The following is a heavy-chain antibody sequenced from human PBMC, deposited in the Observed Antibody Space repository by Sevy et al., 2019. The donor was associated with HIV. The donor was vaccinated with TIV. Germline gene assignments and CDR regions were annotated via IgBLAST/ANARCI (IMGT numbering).Heavy chain of an antibody. J-gene: IGHJ4*02. V-gene: IGHV3-30-3*01. D-gene: IGHD2-8*01. CDR3: ARVAVSYCTNDCYHRFDY. CDR2: ISYDGTYK. Sequence: GGSLRLSCAVSGFSFSHYAFHWVRQAPGKGLEWESLISYDGTYKYYADSVKRRFTISRDNSKNTLYLQMNSLRGNDTAVYYCARVAVSYCTNDCYHRFDYWGPGALVTVSS. CDR1: GFSFSHYA.